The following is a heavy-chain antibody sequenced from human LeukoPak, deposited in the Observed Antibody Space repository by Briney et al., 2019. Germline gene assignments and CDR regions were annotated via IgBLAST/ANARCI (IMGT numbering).Heavy chain of an antibody. Sequence: GGSLRLSCAASGFTFSSNYMSWVRQAPGKGLEWVPVIYSGGSTYYADSVKGRFTISRDNSKNTLYLQMNSLRAEDTAVYYCAGGFGSWGRLRAGDYWGQGTLVTVSS. J-gene: IGHJ4*02. CDR2: IYSGGST. V-gene: IGHV3-53*01. D-gene: IGHD3-3*01. CDR1: GFTFSSNY. CDR3: AGGFGSWGRLRAGDY.